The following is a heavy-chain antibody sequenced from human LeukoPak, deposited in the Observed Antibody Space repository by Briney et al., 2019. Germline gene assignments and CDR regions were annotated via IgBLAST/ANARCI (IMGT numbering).Heavy chain of an antibody. CDR2: IYYSGST. V-gene: IGHV4-59*01. CDR3: ARDYYDSSGAIVGY. CDR1: GGSISSYY. D-gene: IGHD3-22*01. J-gene: IGHJ4*02. Sequence: SETLSLTCTVSGGSISSYYWSWIRQPPGKGLEWIGYIYYSGSTNYNPSLKSRVTISVDTSKNQFSLRLRSVTAADTAVYYCARDYYDSSGAIVGYWGQGTLVTVSS.